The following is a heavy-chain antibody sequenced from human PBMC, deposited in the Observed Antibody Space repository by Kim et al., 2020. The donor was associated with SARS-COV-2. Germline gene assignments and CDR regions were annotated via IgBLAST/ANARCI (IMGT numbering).Heavy chain of an antibody. CDR1: GCSISSGSYY. D-gene: IGHD2-21*02. Sequence: SETLSLTCTVSGCSISSGSYYWSWIRQPAGKGLEWIGRIYTSGSTNYNPSLKSRVTISVDTSKNQFSLKLSSVTAADTAVYYCARETVVVTATTIDYWGQGTMVTVSS. CDR3: ARETVVVTATTIDY. V-gene: IGHV4-61*02. CDR2: IYTSGST. J-gene: IGHJ4*02.